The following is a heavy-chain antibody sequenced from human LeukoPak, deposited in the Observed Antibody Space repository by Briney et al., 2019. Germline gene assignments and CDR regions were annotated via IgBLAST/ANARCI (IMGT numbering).Heavy chain of an antibody. CDR2: INHSGST. V-gene: IGHV4-34*01. D-gene: IGHD6-13*01. J-gene: IGHJ4*02. CDR3: ARVGYSSSLDY. Sequence: SETLSLTRAVYGGSFSGYYWSWIRQPPGKGLEWIGEINHSGSTYYNPSLKSRVTISVDRSKNQFSLKLSSVTAADTAVYYCARVGYSSSLDYWGQGTLVTVSS. CDR1: GGSFSGYY.